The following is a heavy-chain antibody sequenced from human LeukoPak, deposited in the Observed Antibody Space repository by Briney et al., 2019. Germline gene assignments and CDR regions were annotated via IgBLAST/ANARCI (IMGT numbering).Heavy chain of an antibody. J-gene: IGHJ4*02. V-gene: IGHV4-59*01. CDR1: GGPISGYY. CDR2: IYYSGST. Sequence: PSETLSLTCTVSGGPISGYYWNWIREPPGEGLEWIGYIYYSGSTNYNPSLKSRVTISLDTPNNQFSLKLSSVTAADTAVYYCARSIGWPLDFWGQGTMVTVSS. CDR3: ARSIGWPLDF. D-gene: IGHD6-19*01.